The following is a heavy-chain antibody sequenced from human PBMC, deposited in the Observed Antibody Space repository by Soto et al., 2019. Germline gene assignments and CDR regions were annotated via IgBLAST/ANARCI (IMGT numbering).Heavy chain of an antibody. CDR2: IYYSGST. CDR3: ARARGSSSPWFDP. J-gene: IGHJ5*02. V-gene: IGHV4-31*03. Sequence: PSETLSLTCTVSGGSISSGGYYWSWIRQHPGKGLEWIGYIYYSGSTYYNPSLKSRVTISVDTSKNQFSLKLSSVTAADTAVYYCARARGSSSPWFDPWGKGTLVTVSS. CDR1: GGSISSGGYY. D-gene: IGHD6-6*01.